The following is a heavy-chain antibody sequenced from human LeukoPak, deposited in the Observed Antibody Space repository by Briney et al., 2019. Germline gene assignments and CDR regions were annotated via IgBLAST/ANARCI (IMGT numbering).Heavy chain of an antibody. D-gene: IGHD1-20*01. J-gene: IGHJ5*02. CDR1: GGSISSYY. CDR2: IYYSGST. Sequence: KPSETLSLTCTVSGGSISSYYWSWIRQPPGKGLEWIGCIYYSGSTNYNPSLKSRVTISVDTSKNQFSLKLSSVTAADTAVYYCARAAPSGSTSWRWYNWNLRGPQHQFDPWGQGTLVTVSS. V-gene: IGHV4-59*01. CDR3: ARAAPSGSTSWRWYNWNLRGPQHQFDP.